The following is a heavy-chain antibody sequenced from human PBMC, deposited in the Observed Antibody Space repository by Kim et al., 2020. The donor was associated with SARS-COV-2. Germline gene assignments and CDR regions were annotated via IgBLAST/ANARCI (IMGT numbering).Heavy chain of an antibody. Sequence: SETLSLTCAVYGGSFSGYYWSWIRQPPGKGLEWIGEINHSGSTNYNPSLKIRVTISVDTSKNQFSLKLSSVTAADTAVYYCELYYYDSSGYYRPVDYWGQGTLVTVSS. CDR1: GGSFSGYY. D-gene: IGHD3-22*01. CDR2: INHSGST. V-gene: IGHV4-34*01. CDR3: ELYYYDSSGYYRPVDY. J-gene: IGHJ4*02.